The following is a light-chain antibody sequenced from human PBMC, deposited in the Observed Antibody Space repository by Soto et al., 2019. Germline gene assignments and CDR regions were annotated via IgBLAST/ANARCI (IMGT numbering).Light chain of an antibody. CDR1: SSNIGAGFD. V-gene: IGLV1-40*01. J-gene: IGLJ2*01. CDR3: QSYDNSLLAYV. CDR2: AND. Sequence: QAVVTQPPSVSGAPGQRLTISCAGTSSNIGAGFDVHWYQQLPGTAPKLLIYANDDRPSGVPDRFSGSTSGTSASLAITGLQAEDAADYYCQSYDNSLLAYVFGGGTKLTFL.